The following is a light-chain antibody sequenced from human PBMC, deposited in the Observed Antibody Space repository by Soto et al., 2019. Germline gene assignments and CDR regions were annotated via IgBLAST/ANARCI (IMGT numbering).Light chain of an antibody. CDR2: GAS. Sequence: EIMMTQSPATLSVSPGGRATLSFRASQSISNTLAWYQQKPGQAPRLLIYGASTRAPGFPARFSGSGSGTDFTLTITRLEPEDSAVYFCQQYTGPPTTFGQRTRLEIK. J-gene: IGKJ5*01. V-gene: IGKV3-15*01. CDR3: QQYTGPPTT. CDR1: QSISNT.